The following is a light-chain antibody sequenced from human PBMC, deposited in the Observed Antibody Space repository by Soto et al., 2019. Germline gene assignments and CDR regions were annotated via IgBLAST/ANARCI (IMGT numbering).Light chain of an antibody. CDR1: SSDVGGYDY. Sequence: QSVLTQPASVSGSPGQSITISCTGTSSDVGGYDYVSWYQQHPGKGPKLMIYEVSNRPSGISNRFSGSKSGNAASLTISGLQAEDEAEYYCSSFTISSTLVFGTGTKVTVL. CDR3: SSFTISSTLV. V-gene: IGLV2-14*01. CDR2: EVS. J-gene: IGLJ1*01.